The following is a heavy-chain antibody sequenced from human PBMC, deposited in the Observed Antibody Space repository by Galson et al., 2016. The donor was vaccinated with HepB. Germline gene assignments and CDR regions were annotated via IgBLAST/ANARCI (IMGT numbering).Heavy chain of an antibody. D-gene: IGHD3-22*01. V-gene: IGHV3-11*01. J-gene: IGHJ4*02. CDR3: AKVEGRGYYLGIAY. Sequence: SLRLSCAASGFTFSDYNMIWVRQAPGMGLDWVSYISRSSSPIYYADSVKGRFTISRDHAKNSLYLQMNSLRDEDTAVYYCAKVEGRGYYLGIAYWGQGTRVTVSS. CDR1: GFTFSDYN. CDR2: ISRSSSPI.